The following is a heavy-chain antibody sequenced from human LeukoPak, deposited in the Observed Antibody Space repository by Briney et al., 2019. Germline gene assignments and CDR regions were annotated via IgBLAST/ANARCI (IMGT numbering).Heavy chain of an antibody. V-gene: IGHV4-39*01. CDR3: ARHYGP. CDR1: GGSIRSSYYY. CDR2: IYDSGST. Sequence: SETLSLACTVSGGSIRSSYYYGGWIRQPPGKGLEWIGSIYDSGSTYYNPSLKSRVTISVDTSKNQFSLKLNSVTAADMAVYYCARHYGPWGQGTLVTVSS. J-gene: IGHJ5*02. D-gene: IGHD3-10*01.